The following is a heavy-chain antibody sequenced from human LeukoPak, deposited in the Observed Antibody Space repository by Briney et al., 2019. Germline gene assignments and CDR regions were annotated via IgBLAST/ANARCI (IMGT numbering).Heavy chain of an antibody. D-gene: IGHD2-15*01. Sequence: ASVKVSCKASGGTFSSYAISWVRQAPGQGLEWMGGIIPIFGTANYAQKFQGRVTITADESTSTAYMELSSLRSEDTAVYYCARVLKYCSGGSCYRSGRWFDPWGQGTLVTVSS. V-gene: IGHV1-69*13. J-gene: IGHJ5*02. CDR3: ARVLKYCSGGSCYRSGRWFDP. CDR1: GGTFSSYA. CDR2: IIPIFGTA.